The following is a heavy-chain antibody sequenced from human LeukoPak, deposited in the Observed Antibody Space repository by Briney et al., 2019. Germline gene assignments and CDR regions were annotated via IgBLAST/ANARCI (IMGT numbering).Heavy chain of an antibody. V-gene: IGHV3-9*03. Sequence: GGSLRLSXAASGFTFDDYAMHWVRQAPGKGLEWVSGISWNSGSIGYADSVKGRFTISRVNAKNSLYLQMNSLRVEDMALYYCAKDMRPSPSGLVIDYWGQGTLVTVSS. CDR2: ISWNSGSI. D-gene: IGHD3-9*01. CDR3: AKDMRPSPSGLVIDY. CDR1: GFTFDDYA. J-gene: IGHJ4*02.